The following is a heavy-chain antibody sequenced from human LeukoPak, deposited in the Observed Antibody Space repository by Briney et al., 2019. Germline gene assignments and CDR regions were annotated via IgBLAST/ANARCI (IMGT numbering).Heavy chain of an antibody. Sequence: GRSLRLSCAASGFTFSSYAMHWVRQAPGKGLEWVAVISYDGSNKYYADSVKGRFTISIDNSKNTLYLQMNSLRAEDTAVYYCARGWSGDYVLDYWGQGTLVTVSS. V-gene: IGHV3-30*04. CDR3: ARGWSGDYVLDY. J-gene: IGHJ4*02. CDR2: ISYDGSNK. D-gene: IGHD4-17*01. CDR1: GFTFSSYA.